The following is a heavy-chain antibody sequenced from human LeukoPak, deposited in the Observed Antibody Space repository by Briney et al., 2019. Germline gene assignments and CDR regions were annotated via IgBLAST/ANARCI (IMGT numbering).Heavy chain of an antibody. V-gene: IGHV4-39*07. D-gene: IGHD3-10*01. CDR1: GGSISSSSYY. Sequence: PSETLSLTCTVSGGSISSSSYYWGWIRQPPGKGLEWIGSIYYSGSTYYNPSLKSRVTISVDTSKNQFSLKLSSVTAADTAVYYCARFSTPSLWFGESGDGNTFDYWGQGTLVTVSS. J-gene: IGHJ4*02. CDR3: ARFSTPSLWFGESGDGNTFDY. CDR2: IYYSGST.